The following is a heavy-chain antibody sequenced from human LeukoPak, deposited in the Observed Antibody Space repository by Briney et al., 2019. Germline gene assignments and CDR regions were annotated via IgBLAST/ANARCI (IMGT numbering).Heavy chain of an antibody. Sequence: ASVKVSFKASGYTFTSYGISWVRQAPGQGLEWMGWISAYSGNTNYAQKLQGRVTMTTDTSTSTAYMELRSLRSDDTAVYYCARGRYGSGSYYRNYYYYYYGMDVWGQGTTVTVSS. CDR2: ISAYSGNT. CDR1: GYTFTSYG. J-gene: IGHJ6*02. D-gene: IGHD3-10*01. V-gene: IGHV1-18*01. CDR3: ARGRYGSGSYYRNYYYYYYGMDV.